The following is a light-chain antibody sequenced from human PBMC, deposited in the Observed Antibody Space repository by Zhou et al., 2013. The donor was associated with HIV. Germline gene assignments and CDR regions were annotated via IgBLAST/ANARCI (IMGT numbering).Light chain of an antibody. Sequence: DIQLTQSPSFLSASVGDRVTITCRASQGISSYLAWYQQKPGKAPKLLIYAASTLQSGVPSRFSGSGSGTEFTLTISSLQPEDFATYYCQQFNSYPRTFGQGTEGG. CDR2: AAS. CDR3: QQFNSYPRT. V-gene: IGKV1-9*01. J-gene: IGKJ1*01. CDR1: QGISSY.